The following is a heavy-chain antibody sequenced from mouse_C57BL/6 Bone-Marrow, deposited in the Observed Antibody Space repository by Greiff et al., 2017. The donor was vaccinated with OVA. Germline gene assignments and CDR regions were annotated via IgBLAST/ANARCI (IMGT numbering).Heavy chain of an antibody. CDR1: GYTFTSYW. Sequence: QVQLQQSGAELVKPGASVKLSCKASGYTFTSYWMQWVKQRPGQGLEWIGEIDPSDSYTTYHQKFKGKAILTVDTSSSTAYMQLSSLTSEDSAVYYCTRYYNDNNDPDYWGQGTSVTVSS. CDR3: TRYYNDNNDPDY. J-gene: IGHJ4*01. CDR2: IDPSDSYT. V-gene: IGHV1-50*01. D-gene: IGHD1-1*01.